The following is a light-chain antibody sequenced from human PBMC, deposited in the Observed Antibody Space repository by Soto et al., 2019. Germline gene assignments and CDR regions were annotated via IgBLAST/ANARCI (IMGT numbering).Light chain of an antibody. V-gene: IGKV3-20*01. Sequence: EIVLTQSPGTLSLSPGERATLSCRASQSVSTMFLAWYQQKPGQAPRLLIYGASTRATGIPDRFSGSGSGTAFTLTISRLEPEDFAVYSCHQYGTSNTFGQGTNLEIK. CDR3: HQYGTSNT. CDR2: GAS. J-gene: IGKJ2*01. CDR1: QSVSTMF.